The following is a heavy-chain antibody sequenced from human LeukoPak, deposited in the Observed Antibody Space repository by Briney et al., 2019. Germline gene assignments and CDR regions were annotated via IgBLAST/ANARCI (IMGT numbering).Heavy chain of an antibody. Sequence: QSGGSLRLSCAASGFTVSSNYMSWVRQAPGKGLEWVSVIYSDGSTYYADSVKGRFTISRDNSKNTLYLQMNSLRAEDTAVYYCARGSLARPLGYWGQGTLVTVSS. CDR2: IYSDGST. CDR3: ARGSLARPLGY. V-gene: IGHV3-53*01. CDR1: GFTVSSNY. D-gene: IGHD6-6*01. J-gene: IGHJ4*02.